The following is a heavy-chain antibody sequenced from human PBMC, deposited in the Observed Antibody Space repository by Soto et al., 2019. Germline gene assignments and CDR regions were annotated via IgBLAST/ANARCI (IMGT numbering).Heavy chain of an antibody. CDR1: GGSISSYS. Sequence: SETLSLTCTVSGGSISSYSWTWIRQPPGKGLEWIGYISYSGSTNYNPSLKSRVAISVDTSKNQFSLKLSSVTAADTAVYYCARYSGGYYSHFDYWGQGTLVTVSS. J-gene: IGHJ4*02. V-gene: IGHV4-59*01. CDR3: ARYSGGYYSHFDY. CDR2: ISYSGST. D-gene: IGHD1-26*01.